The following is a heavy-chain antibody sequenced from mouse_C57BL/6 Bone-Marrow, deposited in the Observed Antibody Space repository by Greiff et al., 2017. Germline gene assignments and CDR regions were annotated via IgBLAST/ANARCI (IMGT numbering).Heavy chain of an antibody. CDR3: AREGDGYYLWYFDV. V-gene: IGHV1-19*01. CDR1: GYTFTDYY. Sequence: EVQLQESGPVLVKPGASVTMSCKASGYTFTDYYMNWVKQSHGKSLEWIGVINPYNGGTSYNQKFKGTATLTVDKSSSTAYMELNSLTSEDSAVYYCAREGDGYYLWYFDVWGTGTTVTVSS. D-gene: IGHD2-3*01. J-gene: IGHJ1*03. CDR2: INPYNGGT.